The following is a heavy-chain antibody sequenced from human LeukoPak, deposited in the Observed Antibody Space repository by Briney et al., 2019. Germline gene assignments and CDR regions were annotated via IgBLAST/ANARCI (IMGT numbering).Heavy chain of an antibody. CDR1: GGSISSSSYY. D-gene: IGHD2-15*01. J-gene: IGHJ6*02. CDR2: IYYSGST. CDR3: ARTCSGGSCYHYYYYGMDV. V-gene: IGHV4-39*07. Sequence: SETLSLTCTVSGGSISSSSYYWGWIRQPPGKGLEWIGSIYYSGSTYYNPSLKSRVTISVDTSKNQFSLKLSSVTAADTAVYYCARTCSGGSCYHYYYYGMDVWGQGTTVTVSS.